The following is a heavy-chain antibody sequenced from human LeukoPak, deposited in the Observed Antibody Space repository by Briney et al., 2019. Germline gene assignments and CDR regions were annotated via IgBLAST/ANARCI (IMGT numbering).Heavy chain of an antibody. V-gene: IGHV3-48*01. Sequence: GGSLRLSCAASGFTFSSYSMNWVRQAPGKGLEWVSYISSSSSTIYYADSVKGRFTISRDNAKNSLYLQMNSLRAEDTAVYYCARGGSVAGPSYFDYWGQGTLVTVSS. CDR3: ARGGSVAGPSYFDY. J-gene: IGHJ4*02. CDR1: GFTFSSYS. D-gene: IGHD6-19*01. CDR2: ISSSSSTI.